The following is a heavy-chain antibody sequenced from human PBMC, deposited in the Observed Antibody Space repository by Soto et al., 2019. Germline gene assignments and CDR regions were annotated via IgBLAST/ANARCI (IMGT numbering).Heavy chain of an antibody. CDR3: ARRGGVAAALWGY. CDR1: GGSISSSSYY. CDR2: IYYSGST. Sequence: QLQLQESGPGLVKPSETLSLTCTVSGGSISSSSYYWGWIRQPPGKGLEWIGSIYYSGSTYYNPSLKSRGTISVDASKNQFSLKLSSVTAADTAVYYCARRGGVAAALWGYWGQGTLVTVSS. J-gene: IGHJ4*02. D-gene: IGHD6-13*01. V-gene: IGHV4-39*01.